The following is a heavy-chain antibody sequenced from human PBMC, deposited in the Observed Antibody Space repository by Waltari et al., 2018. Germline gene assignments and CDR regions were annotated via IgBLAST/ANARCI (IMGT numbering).Heavy chain of an antibody. CDR1: GFTFSNFE. J-gene: IGHJ4*02. D-gene: IGHD5-18*01. CDR2: VSATATAI. V-gene: IGHV3-48*03. Sequence: EVQLVESGGGLVQPGGSLRLSCVASGFTFSNFEMNWVRQAPGKWLEWISYVSATATAIYYADSVRGRFTISRDNAKNSLYLQMNSLRDDDTAVYYCARLVVSTALFDSWGQGTLVTVSS. CDR3: ARLVVSTALFDS.